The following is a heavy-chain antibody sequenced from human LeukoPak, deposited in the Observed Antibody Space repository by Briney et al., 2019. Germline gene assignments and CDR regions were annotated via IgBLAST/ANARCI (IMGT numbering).Heavy chain of an antibody. CDR2: ISSSSSYI. J-gene: IGHJ4*02. Sequence: GGSLRLSCAASGFTFSSYSMNWVRQAPGKGLEWVSSISSSSSYIYYADSVKGRFTISRDNAKNSLYLQMNSLRAEDTAVYYCARGSTLFSYYDILTGSWGGYYFDYWGQGTLVTVSS. CDR3: ARGSTLFSYYDILTGSWGGYYFDY. CDR1: GFTFSSYS. D-gene: IGHD3-9*01. V-gene: IGHV3-21*01.